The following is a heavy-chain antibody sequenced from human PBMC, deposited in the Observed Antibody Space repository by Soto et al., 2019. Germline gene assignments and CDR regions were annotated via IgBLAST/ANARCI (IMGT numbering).Heavy chain of an antibody. CDR3: TSPYCSTGSCYPGDS. V-gene: IGHV3-73*02. CDR2: IRRKANNYAT. CDR1: GSSLSGSA. J-gene: IGHJ4*02. Sequence: EVQLVESGGGLVQPGGSLKISCAASGSSLSGSAIHWVRQASGKGLEWVGRIRRKANNYATAYTASGKGRFTISRDDSKNMAFLQMNSLKTEDTAVYYCTSPYCSTGSCYPGDSWGQGTLVTVSS. D-gene: IGHD2-15*01.